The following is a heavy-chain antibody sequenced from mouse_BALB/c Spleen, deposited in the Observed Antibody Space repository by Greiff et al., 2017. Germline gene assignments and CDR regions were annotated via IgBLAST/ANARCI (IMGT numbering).Heavy chain of an antibody. J-gene: IGHJ4*01. CDR2: IWGDGST. CDR1: GFSLTGYG. V-gene: IGHV2-6-7*01. CDR3: ARPYYYGSSHYAMDY. D-gene: IGHD1-1*01. Sequence: VQLQESGPGLVAPSQSLSITCTVSGFSLTGYGVNWVRQPPGKGLEWLGMIWGDGSTDYNSALKSRLSISKDNSKSQVFLKMNSLQTDDTARYYCARPYYYGSSHYAMDYWGQGTSVTVSS.